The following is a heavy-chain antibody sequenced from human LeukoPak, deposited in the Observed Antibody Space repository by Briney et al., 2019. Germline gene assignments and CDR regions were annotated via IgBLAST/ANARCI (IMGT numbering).Heavy chain of an antibody. CDR1: GGTFSSYA. J-gene: IGHJ4*02. D-gene: IGHD3-22*01. CDR2: IIPILGIA. V-gene: IGHV1-69*04. Sequence: ASVKVSCKASGGTFSSYAISWVRRAPGQGLEWMGRIIPILGIANYAQKFQGRVTITADKSTSTAYMELSSLRSEDTAVYYCARDQSPPDYYDSSGYYSWGQGTLVTVSS. CDR3: ARDQSPPDYYDSSGYYS.